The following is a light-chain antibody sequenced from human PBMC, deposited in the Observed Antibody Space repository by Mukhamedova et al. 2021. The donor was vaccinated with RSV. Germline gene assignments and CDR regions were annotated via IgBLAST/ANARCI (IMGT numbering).Light chain of an antibody. CDR2: KAS. V-gene: IGKV1-5*03. CDR3: QQYNSPLHT. J-gene: IGKJ2*01. Sequence: WYQRRVHGKAPELLIYKASSLESGVPSRFRGSVSGTEFTLTISSLQPNDFVTYYCQQYNSPLHTFAQGTKLVIK.